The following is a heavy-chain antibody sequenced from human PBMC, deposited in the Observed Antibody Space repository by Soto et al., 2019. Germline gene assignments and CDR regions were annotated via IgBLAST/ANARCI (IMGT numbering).Heavy chain of an antibody. V-gene: IGHV4-34*01. CDR1: GGSFSGYY. Sequence: SETLSLTCAVYGGSFSGYYGSWIRQPPGKGLEWIGEINHSGSTNYNPSLKSRVTISVDTSKNQFSLKLSSVTAADTAVYYCARQYCSTTSCYFDYWGQGTLVTVSS. J-gene: IGHJ4*02. CDR3: ARQYCSTTSCYFDY. CDR2: INHSGST. D-gene: IGHD2-2*01.